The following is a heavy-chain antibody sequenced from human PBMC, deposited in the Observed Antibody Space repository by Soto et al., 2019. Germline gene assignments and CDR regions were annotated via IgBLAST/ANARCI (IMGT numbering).Heavy chain of an antibody. D-gene: IGHD3-10*01. J-gene: IGHJ4*02. CDR3: ARRYGLVFDV. Sequence: SETLSLTCTVSGGSINSYYWSWIRQPPGKGLEWIGYIYYSGSTNYNPSLKSRVTISVDTSKNQFSLKLSSVTAADTAVYYCARRYGLVFDVSGQGSLVTVSS. CDR2: IYYSGST. CDR1: GGSINSYY. V-gene: IGHV4-59*08.